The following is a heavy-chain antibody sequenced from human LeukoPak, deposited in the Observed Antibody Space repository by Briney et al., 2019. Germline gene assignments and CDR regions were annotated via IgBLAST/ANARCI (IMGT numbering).Heavy chain of an antibody. CDR2: MNPNSGNT. V-gene: IGHV1-8*02. D-gene: IGHD6-13*01. Sequence: AASVKVSCKASGGTFSSYAISWVRQATGQGLEWMGWMNPNSGNTGYAQKFQGRVTMTRNTSISTAYMELSSLRSEDTAVYYCARGGQQQLVPRYNWLDPWGQGTLVTVSS. CDR1: GGTFSSYA. CDR3: ARGGQQQLVPRYNWLDP. J-gene: IGHJ5*02.